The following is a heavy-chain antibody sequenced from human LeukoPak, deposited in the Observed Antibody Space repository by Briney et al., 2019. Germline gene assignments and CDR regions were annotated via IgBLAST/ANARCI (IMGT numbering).Heavy chain of an antibody. CDR3: ARSSLAVYFDY. Sequence: PSQTLSLTCTVSGGSISSGSYYWNWIRQPAGKRLEWLGHVFTRGTTNYNASLEGRLTISLDTARNQFSLYLSSVTAADTAMYFCARSSLAVYFDYWGQGTLVTASS. V-gene: IGHV4-61*09. CDR1: GGSISSGSYY. J-gene: IGHJ4*02. D-gene: IGHD6-19*01. CDR2: VFTRGTT.